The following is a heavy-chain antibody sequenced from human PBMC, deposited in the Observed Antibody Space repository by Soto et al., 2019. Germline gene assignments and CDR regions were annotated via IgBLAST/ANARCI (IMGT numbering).Heavy chain of an antibody. D-gene: IGHD6-13*01. Sequence: ASVKVSCKASGGTFSSYAISWVRQAPGQGLEWMGGIIPIFGTANYAQKFQGRVTITADESTSTAYMELSSLRSEDTAVYYCARDTVAAAGDPYYYYYGMDVWGQGTTVTVSS. J-gene: IGHJ6*02. CDR3: ARDTVAAAGDPYYYYYGMDV. V-gene: IGHV1-69*13. CDR2: IIPIFGTA. CDR1: GGTFSSYA.